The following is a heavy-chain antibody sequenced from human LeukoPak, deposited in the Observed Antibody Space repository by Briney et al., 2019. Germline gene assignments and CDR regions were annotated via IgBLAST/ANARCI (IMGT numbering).Heavy chain of an antibody. D-gene: IGHD6-13*01. CDR3: ARSYSSSWFYYMDV. V-gene: IGHV3-30*02. Sequence: GGSLRLSCAASGFTFSSFGMHWVRQAPGKGLEWVAFIQFDGNNKNYADSVKGRFTISRDNSKNTVYLQMNSLRAEDTAVYYCARSYSSSWFYYMDVWGKGTTVTVSS. CDR1: GFTFSSFG. J-gene: IGHJ6*03. CDR2: IQFDGNNK.